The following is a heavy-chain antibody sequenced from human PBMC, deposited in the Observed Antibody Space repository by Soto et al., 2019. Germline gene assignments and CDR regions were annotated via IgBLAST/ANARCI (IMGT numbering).Heavy chain of an antibody. D-gene: IGHD6-19*01. CDR1: GGSVSSGSYY. CDR3: ARGIEGWYQGRYYYGMDV. Sequence: QVQLQESGPGLVKPSETLSLTCTVSGGSVSSGSYYWSWIRQPPGKGLEWIGNTYYSGSTNYNPPLRRRVTISVDTSKNQFSLKLSSVTAADTAVYYCARGIEGWYQGRYYYGMDVWGQGTTVTVSS. V-gene: IGHV4-61*01. J-gene: IGHJ6*02. CDR2: TYYSGST.